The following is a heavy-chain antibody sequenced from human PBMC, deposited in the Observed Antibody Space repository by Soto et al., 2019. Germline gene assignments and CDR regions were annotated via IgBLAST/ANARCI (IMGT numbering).Heavy chain of an antibody. CDR2: IYWDDDK. CDR1: WVSPSTSGGG. J-gene: IGHJ4*02. V-gene: IGHV2-5*02. CDR3: ARFTRGLVWFGEQPFYFDL. Sequence: SGPTPVKPPQTPPPTFTLSWVSPSTSGGGVGWIPQPPRKGLEWLALIYWDDDKVYSPSLKSRLTITKDTSKNQVVLTMTNMDPVDTATYYCARFTRGLVWFGEQPFYFDLWGQGTLVTVSS. D-gene: IGHD3-10*01.